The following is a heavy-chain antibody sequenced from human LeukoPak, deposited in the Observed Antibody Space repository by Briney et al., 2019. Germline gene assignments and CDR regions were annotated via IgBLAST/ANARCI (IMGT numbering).Heavy chain of an antibody. D-gene: IGHD6-19*01. CDR2: VRVNGRRT. Sequence: GGPLRLSCTASGFPFGTYDMSWVRQAPGKGLEWVSTVRVNGRRTYYADSVKGRFTISRDNSKNTLYLQMNSLRAEDTAVYYCAKDPYSSGWYRYFDYWGQGTLVAVSS. V-gene: IGHV3-23*01. J-gene: IGHJ4*02. CDR3: AKDPYSSGWYRYFDY. CDR1: GFPFGTYD.